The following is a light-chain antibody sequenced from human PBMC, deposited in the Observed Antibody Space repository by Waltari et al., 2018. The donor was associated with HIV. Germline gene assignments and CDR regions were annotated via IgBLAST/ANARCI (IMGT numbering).Light chain of an antibody. V-gene: IGKV1-5*03. CDR2: KES. CDR1: QSISNW. CDR3: QQYISDPLT. Sequence: DIQMTQSLSTVSASVGDQIIITCGASQSISNWLAWFQQKPGKAHKLLIYKESNLESGGPSRFSGSGSGTECTLTSNSLQPDDFATYFCQQYISDPLTFGRGTRVEVK. J-gene: IGKJ4*01.